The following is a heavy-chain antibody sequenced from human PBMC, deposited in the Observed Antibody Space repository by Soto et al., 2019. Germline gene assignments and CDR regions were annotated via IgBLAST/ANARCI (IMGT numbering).Heavy chain of an antibody. CDR1: GFTFNRHW. V-gene: IGHV3-7*05. CDR3: ARRRGNCPSSFCRSLDY. D-gene: IGHD2-2*01. CDR2: IEEDGIDK. J-gene: IGHJ4*02. Sequence: EVQLMESGGDLVQPGGSLRLSCAASGFTFNRHWMTWVRQAPGKGLGWVANIEEDGIDKYYVDSVRGRFTISRDNAKNALFLQMDSLRAADTSVYYCARRRGNCPSSFCRSLDYWGQGTLVTVSS.